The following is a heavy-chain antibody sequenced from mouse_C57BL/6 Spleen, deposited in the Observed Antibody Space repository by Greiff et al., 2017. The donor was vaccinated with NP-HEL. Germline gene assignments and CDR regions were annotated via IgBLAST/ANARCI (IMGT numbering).Heavy chain of an antibody. J-gene: IGHJ4*01. D-gene: IGHD2-3*01. CDR3: ARDDGYYAMDY. CDR2: ISYSGST. CDR1: GYSITSGYD. V-gene: IGHV3-1*01. Sequence: EVQRVESGPGMVKPSQSLSLTCTVTGYSITSGYDWHWIRHFPGNKLEWMGYISYSGSTNYNPSLKSRISITHDTSKNHFFLKLNSVTTEDTATYYCARDDGYYAMDYWGQGTSVTVSS.